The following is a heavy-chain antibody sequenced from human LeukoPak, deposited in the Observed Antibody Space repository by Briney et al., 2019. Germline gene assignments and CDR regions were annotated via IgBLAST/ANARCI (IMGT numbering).Heavy chain of an antibody. V-gene: IGHV1-2*02. CDR2: INPNSGDP. CDR3: VRGGDGDRRHFDY. D-gene: IGHD5-24*01. CDR1: GYIFTAYY. Sequence: GASVKVSCKASGYIFTAYYLHWVRQAPGQGLEWMGWINPNSGDPNYAQNFQGRVTMSRDTSISTAYMELSSLRSDDKAVYYCVRGGDGDRRHFDYWGQGTLVTVSS. J-gene: IGHJ4*02.